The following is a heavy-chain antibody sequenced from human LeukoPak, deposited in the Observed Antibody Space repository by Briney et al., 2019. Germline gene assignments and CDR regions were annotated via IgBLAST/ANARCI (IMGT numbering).Heavy chain of an antibody. V-gene: IGHV4-59*12. CDR2: IYSTGST. Sequence: SETLSLTCTVSGGSISTYYWSWIRQPPGKGLEWIGHIYSTGSTNYNPSLKSRVTISLDTSKNQFSLKLSSVTAADTAVYYCARGGSWYYYYMDVWGKGTTVTVSS. CDR1: GGSISTYY. J-gene: IGHJ6*03. CDR3: ARGGSWYYYYMDV. D-gene: IGHD6-13*01.